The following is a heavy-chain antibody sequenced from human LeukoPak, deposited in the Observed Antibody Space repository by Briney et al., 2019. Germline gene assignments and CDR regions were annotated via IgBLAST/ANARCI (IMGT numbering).Heavy chain of an antibody. D-gene: IGHD3-3*01. CDR3: ARGPYYDFWSGYPFFDY. V-gene: IGHV4-4*07. Sequence: PSETLSLTCTVSGGSISSYYWYWIRQPAGKGLEWIGRIYTSGSTNYNPSLKSRVTMSVDTSKNQFSLNLSSVTAADTAVYYCARGPYYDFWSGYPFFDYWGQGTLVTVSS. CDR2: IYTSGST. J-gene: IGHJ4*02. CDR1: GGSISSYY.